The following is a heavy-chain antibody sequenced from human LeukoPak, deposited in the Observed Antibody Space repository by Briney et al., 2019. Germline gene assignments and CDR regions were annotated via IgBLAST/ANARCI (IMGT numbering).Heavy chain of an antibody. CDR3: AGGDGSYFDY. V-gene: IGHV1-2*02. J-gene: IGHJ4*02. CDR2: INPNSGGT. CDR1: GYTFTDYY. D-gene: IGHD5-24*01. Sequence: ASVKVSCKASGYTFTDYYMHWVRQAPGQGLEWMGWINPNSGGTNSAQNFQGRVTMTRDTSISTAYMELSSLRSDDTAVYYCAGGDGSYFDYWGQGTLVTVSS.